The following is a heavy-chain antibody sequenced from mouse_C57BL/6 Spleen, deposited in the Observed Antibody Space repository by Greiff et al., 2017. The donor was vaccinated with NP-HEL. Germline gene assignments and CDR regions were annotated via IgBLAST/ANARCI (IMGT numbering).Heavy chain of an antibody. J-gene: IGHJ3*01. CDR3: ARRDGAY. CDR1: GFTFSDYG. D-gene: IGHD2-3*01. CDR2: ISSGSSTI. V-gene: IGHV5-17*01. Sequence: EVHLVESGGGLVKPGGSLKLSCAASGFTFSDYGMHWVRQAPEKGLEWVAYISSGSSTIYYADIVKGRFTISRDNATYTQFLQMTSLGSEDTAMYYCARRDGAYWGQGTLVTVSA.